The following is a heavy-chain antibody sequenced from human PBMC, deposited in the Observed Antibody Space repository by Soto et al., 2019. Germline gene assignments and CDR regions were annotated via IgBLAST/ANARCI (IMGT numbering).Heavy chain of an antibody. V-gene: IGHV4-31*03. D-gene: IGHD3-3*01. CDR2: IYYSGRT. CDR1: GGSISSGGYY. Sequence: QVQLQESGPGLVKPSQTLSLTCTVSGGSISSGGYYWSWIRQHPGKGLEWIGYIYYSGRTYYNPSLKSRVTISVDTAKNQSSLKLSSVTAADTAVYYCARLGIYGADAFAIWGQGTMVTVSS. CDR3: ARLGIYGADAFAI. J-gene: IGHJ3*02.